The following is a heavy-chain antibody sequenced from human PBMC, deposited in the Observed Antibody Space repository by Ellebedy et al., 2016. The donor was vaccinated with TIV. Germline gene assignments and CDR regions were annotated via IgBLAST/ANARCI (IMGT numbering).Heavy chain of an antibody. V-gene: IGHV4-39*01. D-gene: IGHD3-10*01. CDR2: IYYSGTT. Sequence: SETLSLTCSVSGGSISRSSYYWGWIRQPPGKGLEWIGSIYYSGTTDYNPSLESRVTISADTSKNQFSLRLSSVTAADTAVYYCARWFGELLYVRWFDPWGQGTLVTVSS. CDR1: GGSISRSSYY. CDR3: ARWFGELLYVRWFDP. J-gene: IGHJ5*02.